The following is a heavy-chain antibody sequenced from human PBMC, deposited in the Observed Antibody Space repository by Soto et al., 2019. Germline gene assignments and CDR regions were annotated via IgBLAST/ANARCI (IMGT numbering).Heavy chain of an antibody. J-gene: IGHJ4*02. D-gene: IGHD6-19*01. V-gene: IGHV4-34*01. CDR1: GGSFSGYY. CDR2: INHSGST. CDR3: ARGLRLGNSIAVAGYYFDY. Sequence: QVQLQQWGAGLLKPSETLSLTCAVYGGSFSGYYWSWIRQPPGKGLEWIGEINHSGSTNYNPSLKSRVTISVDTSKNQFSLKLSSVTAADTAVYYCARGLRLGNSIAVAGYYFDYWCQGTLVTVSS.